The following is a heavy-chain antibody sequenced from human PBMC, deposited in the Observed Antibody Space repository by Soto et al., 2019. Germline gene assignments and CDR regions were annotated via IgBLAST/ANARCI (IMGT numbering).Heavy chain of an antibody. J-gene: IGHJ6*02. D-gene: IGHD2-2*01. CDR2: IKQDGSEK. CDR3: ARDDDIVVGYYYYGMDV. V-gene: IGHV3-7*03. CDR1: GFTFSSYW. Sequence: EVQLVESGGGLVQPGGSLRLSCAASGFTFSSYWMSWVRQAPGKGLEWVANIKQDGSEKYYVDSVKGRFTISRDNAKNSLYLQMNSLRAEDTAVYYCARDDDIVVGYYYYGMDVWGQGTTVTVSS.